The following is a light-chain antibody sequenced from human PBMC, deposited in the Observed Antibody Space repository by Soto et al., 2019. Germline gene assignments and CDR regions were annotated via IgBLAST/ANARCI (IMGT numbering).Light chain of an antibody. CDR2: DAS. Sequence: DIVMTQSPDSLAVSLGDRTTINCRCSQSVLYSSNNKNYLAWYQQTPGKAPKLLISDASTLESGVPSRFGGSGSGTEFTLSITSLQPDDFATYYCQQCFWHWTSGQGTKV. J-gene: IGKJ1*01. V-gene: IGKV4-1*01. CDR1: QSVLYSSNNKNY. CDR3: QQCFWHWT.